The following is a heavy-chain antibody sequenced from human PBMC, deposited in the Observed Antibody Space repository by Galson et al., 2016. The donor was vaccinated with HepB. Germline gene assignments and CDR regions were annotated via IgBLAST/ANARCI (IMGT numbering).Heavy chain of an antibody. D-gene: IGHD2-15*01. J-gene: IGHJ4*02. CDR1: GFAFSTYA. CDR3: TKDPNCLNCDS. Sequence: SLRLSCAASGFAFSTYAMSWVRQAPGKGLEWVSGISGGGDDTYYADSVKGRFTISRDNSKNMLYLQMSTLRAEDTAVYYCTKDPNCLNCDSWGQGILVTVSS. V-gene: IGHV3-23*01. CDR2: ISGGGDDT.